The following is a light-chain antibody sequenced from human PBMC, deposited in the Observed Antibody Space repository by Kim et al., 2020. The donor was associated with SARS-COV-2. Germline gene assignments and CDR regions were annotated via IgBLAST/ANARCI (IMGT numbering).Light chain of an antibody. Sequence: DIQMTQSPSSLSASVGDRVTITCRASQSISSYLNWYQQKPGKAPKLLIYAASSLQSGVPSRFSDSGSGTDFTLTISSLQPEDFATYYCQQSYSMPPWTFGQGTKVDIK. J-gene: IGKJ1*01. CDR2: AAS. CDR3: QQSYSMPPWT. CDR1: QSISSY. V-gene: IGKV1-39*01.